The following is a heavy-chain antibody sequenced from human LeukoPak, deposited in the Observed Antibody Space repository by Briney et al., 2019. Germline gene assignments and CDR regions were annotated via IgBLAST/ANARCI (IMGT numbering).Heavy chain of an antibody. CDR2: IYYSGNT. J-gene: IGHJ4*02. CDR1: GGSVSSGSYY. CDR3: ARGYSSSWYYFDY. V-gene: IGHV4-61*01. Sequence: SETLSLTCTVSGGSVSSGSYYWSWIRQPPGKGLEWIGYIYYSGNTNHNPSLKGRVTISVGTSKNQFSLKLSSVTAADTAVYYCARGYSSSWYYFDYWGQGALVTVSS. D-gene: IGHD6-13*01.